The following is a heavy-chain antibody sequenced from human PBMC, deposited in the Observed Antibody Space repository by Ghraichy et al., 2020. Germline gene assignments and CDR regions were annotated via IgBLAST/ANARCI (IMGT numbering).Heavy chain of an antibody. CDR2: IYYSGST. Sequence: SQTLSLTCTVSGGSISSSSYYWGWIRQPPGKGLEWIGSIYYSGSTYYNPSLKSRVTISVDTSKNQFSLKLSSVTAADTAVYYCARPVARSGSYYNRLNWFDPWGQGTLVTVSS. D-gene: IGHD3-10*01. J-gene: IGHJ5*02. CDR3: ARPVARSGSYYNRLNWFDP. V-gene: IGHV4-39*01. CDR1: GGSISSSSYY.